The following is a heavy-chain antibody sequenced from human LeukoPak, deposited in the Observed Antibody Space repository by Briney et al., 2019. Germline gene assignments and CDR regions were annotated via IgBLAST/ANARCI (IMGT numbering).Heavy chain of an antibody. D-gene: IGHD4-23*01. V-gene: IGHV4-38-2*02. CDR2: IYYSGST. Sequence: SETLSLTCNVSGYSISSGYYWGWIRQPPGKELEWMGSIYYSGSTYYNPSLKSRVTISVDTSKNQFSLKLSSVTAADTAVYYCARDRWLDFWGQGTLVTVSS. J-gene: IGHJ4*02. CDR3: ARDRWLDF. CDR1: GYSISSGYY.